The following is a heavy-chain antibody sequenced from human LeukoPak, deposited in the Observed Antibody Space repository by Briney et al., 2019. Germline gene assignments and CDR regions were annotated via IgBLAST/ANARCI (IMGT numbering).Heavy chain of an antibody. Sequence: GGSLRLSCAASGFTFSSHGMNWVRQAPGKGLEWVANIKQDGSEKYYVDSVKGRFTISRDNAKNSLYLQMNSLRAEDTAVYYCARDGLLWFGELSGYYMDVWGKGTTVTISS. CDR1: GFTFSSHG. CDR2: IKQDGSEK. D-gene: IGHD3-10*01. CDR3: ARDGLLWFGELSGYYMDV. V-gene: IGHV3-7*01. J-gene: IGHJ6*03.